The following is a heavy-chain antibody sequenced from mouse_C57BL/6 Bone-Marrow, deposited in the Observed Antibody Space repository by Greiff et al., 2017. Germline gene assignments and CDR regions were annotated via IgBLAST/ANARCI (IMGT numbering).Heavy chain of an antibody. J-gene: IGHJ2*01. CDR1: GYTFTDHT. CDR2: IYPRDGST. CDR3: ARDYYGSSYQYYFDY. V-gene: IGHV1-78*01. D-gene: IGHD1-1*01. Sequence: VKLVESDAELVKPGASVKISCKVSGYTFTDHTIHWMKQRPEQGLEWIGYIYPRDGSTKYNEKFKGKATLTADKSSSTAYMQLNSLTSEDSAVYFCARDYYGSSYQYYFDYWGQGTTLTVSS.